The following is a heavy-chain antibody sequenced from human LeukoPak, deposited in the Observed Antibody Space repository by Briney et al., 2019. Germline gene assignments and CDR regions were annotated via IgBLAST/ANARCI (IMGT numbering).Heavy chain of an antibody. D-gene: IGHD3-10*01. CDR2: ISWNSGSI. CDR1: GFTFDDYA. Sequence: GRSLRLSCAASGFTFDDYAMHWVRQAPGKGLEWVSGISWNSGSIGYADSVKGRFTISRDNAKNSLYLQMNSLRAEDTALYYCAKVGEAGPFDYWGQGTLVTVSS. J-gene: IGHJ4*02. V-gene: IGHV3-9*01. CDR3: AKVGEAGPFDY.